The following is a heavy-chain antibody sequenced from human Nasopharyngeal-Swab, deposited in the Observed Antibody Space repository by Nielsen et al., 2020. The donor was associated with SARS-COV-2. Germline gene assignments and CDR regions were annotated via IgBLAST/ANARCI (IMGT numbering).Heavy chain of an antibody. CDR2: INHSGST. CDR3: ARGLSGIVPAPILGLGPYYYYYYMDV. D-gene: IGHD2-2*01. J-gene: IGHJ6*03. Sequence: SETLSLTCGVYGGSFSANYWGWIRQPPGKGLEWIAEINHSGSTNYNPSFKSRVTLSVDTSMNQFPLELSSVNRADTAVYYCARGLSGIVPAPILGLGPYYYYYYMDVWGKGTTVTVSS. V-gene: IGHV4-34*01. CDR1: GGSFSANY.